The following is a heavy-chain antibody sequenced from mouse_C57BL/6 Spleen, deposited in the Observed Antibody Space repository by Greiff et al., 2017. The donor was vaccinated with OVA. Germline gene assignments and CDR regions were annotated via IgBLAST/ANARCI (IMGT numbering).Heavy chain of an antibody. CDR3: TRTFHYYGSGFAY. V-gene: IGHV6-6*01. D-gene: IGHD1-1*01. CDR2: IRNKANNHAT. Sequence: EVMLVESGGGLVQPGGSMKLSCAASGFTFSDAWMDWVRQSPEKGLEWVAEIRNKANNHATYYAESVKGRFTISRDDSKSSVYLQMNSLRAEDTGIYYCTRTFHYYGSGFAYWGQGTLVTVSA. CDR1: GFTFSDAW. J-gene: IGHJ3*01.